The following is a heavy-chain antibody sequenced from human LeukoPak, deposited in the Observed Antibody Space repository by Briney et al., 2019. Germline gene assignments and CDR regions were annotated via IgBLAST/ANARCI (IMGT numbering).Heavy chain of an antibody. J-gene: IGHJ5*02. CDR1: GYTFTSYY. Sequence: ASVKVSCKASGYTFTSYYMHWVRQAPGQGLEWMGWINPNSGGTNYAQKFQGRVTMTRDTSISTAYMELSRLRSDDTAVYYCARDSLGWFGELFNNWFDPWGQGTLVTVSS. D-gene: IGHD3-10*01. CDR3: ARDSLGWFGELFNNWFDP. V-gene: IGHV1-2*02. CDR2: INPNSGGT.